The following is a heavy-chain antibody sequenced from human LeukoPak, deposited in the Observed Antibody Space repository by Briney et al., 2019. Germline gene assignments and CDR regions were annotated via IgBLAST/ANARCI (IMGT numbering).Heavy chain of an antibody. D-gene: IGHD6-13*01. J-gene: IGHJ5*01. V-gene: IGHV3-74*01. Sequence: GGSLRLSCAASGFTFRTYWMHWVRRAPGKGLVWVSRINTDGTSTTYADSVKGRFTISRDNAKNTLYVQMKGLRVEDTAVYYCAREGYGDQLVDSWGQGTLVTVSS. CDR3: AREGYGDQLVDS. CDR2: INTDGTST. CDR1: GFTFRTYW.